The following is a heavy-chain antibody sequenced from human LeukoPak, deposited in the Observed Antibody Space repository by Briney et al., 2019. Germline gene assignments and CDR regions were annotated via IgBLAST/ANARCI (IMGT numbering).Heavy chain of an antibody. CDR1: GFTFSSYA. J-gene: IGHJ1*01. D-gene: IGHD5-12*01. CDR2: ISGSGGST. CDR3: AKGRVATPSRDFQR. Sequence: GGSLRLSCAASGFTFSSYAMSWVRQAPGKGLERVSAISGSGGSTYYADSVKGRFTISRDNSKNTLYLQMNSLRAEDTAVYYCAKGRVATPSRDFQRWGQGTLVTVSS. V-gene: IGHV3-23*01.